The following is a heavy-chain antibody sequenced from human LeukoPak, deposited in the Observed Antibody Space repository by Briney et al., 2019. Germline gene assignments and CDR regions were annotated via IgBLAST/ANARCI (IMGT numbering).Heavy chain of an antibody. V-gene: IGHV3-74*01. D-gene: IGHD3-22*01. CDR2: IKSDGSP. Sequence: GGSLRLSCAASGFTFSSFWMHWVRQAPGKGLVWVSRIKSDGSPNYADSVKGRFTISRDNAKNTVSLQMNSLRVEDTGVYYCARDPSELGGSYTEYFRHWGQGTLVTVPS. CDR1: GFTFSSFW. CDR3: ARDPSELGGSYTEYFRH. J-gene: IGHJ1*01.